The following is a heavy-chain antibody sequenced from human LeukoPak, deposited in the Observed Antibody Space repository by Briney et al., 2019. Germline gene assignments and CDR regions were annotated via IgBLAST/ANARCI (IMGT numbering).Heavy chain of an antibody. V-gene: IGHV4-39*01. Sequence: SETLSLTCTVSGGSISSSSYYWGWIRQPPGKGLEWIGSIYYSGSTYYNPSLKSRVTISVDTSKNQFSLKLSSATAADTAVYYCARHLKTSYYYDSSGYPDYWGQGTLVTVSS. D-gene: IGHD3-22*01. CDR1: GGSISSSSYY. CDR3: ARHLKTSYYYDSSGYPDY. J-gene: IGHJ4*02. CDR2: IYYSGST.